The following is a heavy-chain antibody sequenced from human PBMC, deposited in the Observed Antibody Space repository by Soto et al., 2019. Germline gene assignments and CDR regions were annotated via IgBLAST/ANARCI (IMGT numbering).Heavy chain of an antibody. J-gene: IGHJ6*02. D-gene: IGHD4-17*01. CDR3: ARDRPNGAVSPKYYYYGMDV. CDR2: ISSSGSTI. V-gene: IGHV3-11*01. Sequence: GGSLRLSCAASGFTFSDYYMSWIRQAPGKGLEWVSYISSSGSTIYYADSVKGRFTISRDNAKNSLYLQMNSLRAEDTAVYYCARDRPNGAVSPKYYYYGMDVWGQGTTVTVSS. CDR1: GFTFSDYY.